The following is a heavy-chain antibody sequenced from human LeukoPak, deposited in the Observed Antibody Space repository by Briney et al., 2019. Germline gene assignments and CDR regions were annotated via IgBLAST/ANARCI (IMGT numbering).Heavy chain of an antibody. CDR3: ARVLRTDDAFDI. V-gene: IGHV1-2*02. CDR1: GYTFTSYD. D-gene: IGHD3-3*01. CDR2: MNPNSGGT. J-gene: IGHJ3*02. Sequence: ASVKVSCRASGYTFTSYDINWVRQATGQGLEWMGWMNPNSGGTNYAQKFQGRVTMTRDTSISTAYMELSGLRSDDTAVYYCARVLRTDDAFDIWGQGTMVTVSS.